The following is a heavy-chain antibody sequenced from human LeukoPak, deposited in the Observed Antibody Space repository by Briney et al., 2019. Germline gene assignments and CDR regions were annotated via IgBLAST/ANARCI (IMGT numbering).Heavy chain of an antibody. CDR1: GFTFSSYW. CDR3: ASSGWYPINWFDP. CDR2: INSDGSST. V-gene: IGHV3-74*01. Sequence: PGGSQRLSCAASGFTFSSYWMHWVRQAPGKGLVWVSRINSDGSSTSYADSVKGRFTISRDNAKNTLYLQMNSLRAEDTAVYYCASSGWYPINWFDPWGQGTLVTVSS. D-gene: IGHD6-19*01. J-gene: IGHJ5*02.